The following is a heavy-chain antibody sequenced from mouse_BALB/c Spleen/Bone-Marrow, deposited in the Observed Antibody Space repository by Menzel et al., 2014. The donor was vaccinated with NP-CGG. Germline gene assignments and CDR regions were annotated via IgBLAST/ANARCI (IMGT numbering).Heavy chain of an antibody. D-gene: IGHD2-3*01. J-gene: IGHJ4*01. V-gene: IGHV1-20*02. CDR3: ARGGLLRAMDY. Sequence: VHVKQSGPELVKPGASVKISCKASGYSFTGYFMNWVMQCHGKSLEGIGRINPYNGDTFYNQKFKGKATLTVDKSSSTAHMELRSLASEDSAVYYCARGGLLRAMDYWGQGTSVTVSS. CDR1: GYSFTGYF. CDR2: INPYNGDT.